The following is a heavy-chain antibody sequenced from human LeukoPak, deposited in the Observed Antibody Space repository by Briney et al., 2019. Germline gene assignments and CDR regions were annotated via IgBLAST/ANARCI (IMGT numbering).Heavy chain of an antibody. J-gene: IGHJ3*02. D-gene: IGHD3-3*01. CDR1: GGTFSSYA. CDR3: LLRNDFWSGGAFDI. V-gene: IGHV1-69*05. Sequence: AASVKVSCKASGGTFSSYAISWVRQAPGQGLEWMGRIIPIFGTANYAQKFQGRVTITTDESTSTAYMELSSLRSEDTAVYYCLLRNDFWSGGAFDIWGQGTMVTVSS. CDR2: IIPIFGTA.